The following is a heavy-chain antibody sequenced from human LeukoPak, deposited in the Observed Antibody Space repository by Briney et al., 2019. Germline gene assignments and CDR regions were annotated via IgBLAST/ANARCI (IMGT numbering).Heavy chain of an antibody. CDR3: ARGTLYRGWSYYLDF. CDR2: IYYSGST. J-gene: IGHJ4*02. D-gene: IGHD6-19*01. V-gene: IGHV4-39*07. CDR1: GGSISSPIYY. Sequence: SETLSLTCTVSGGSISSPIYYWDWIRQPPGKGLEWIGSIYYSGSTYYNPSLKSRVTISVDMSKNHFSLRLRSVTAADTAMYYCARGTLYRGWSYYLDFWGQGSQVTVSS.